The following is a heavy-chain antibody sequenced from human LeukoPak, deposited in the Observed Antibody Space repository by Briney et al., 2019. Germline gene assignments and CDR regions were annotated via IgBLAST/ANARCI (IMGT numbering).Heavy chain of an antibody. Sequence: ASVKVSCKASGHTFTSYDINWVRQATGQGLEWMGWMNPNSGNTGYAQKFQGRVTITRNTSISTAYMELSSLRSEDTAVYYCARSSATYYYDSSGYVYCMDVWGKGTTVTVSS. D-gene: IGHD3-22*01. CDR2: MNPNSGNT. CDR1: GHTFTSYD. V-gene: IGHV1-8*03. J-gene: IGHJ6*03. CDR3: ARSSATYYYDSSGYVYCMDV.